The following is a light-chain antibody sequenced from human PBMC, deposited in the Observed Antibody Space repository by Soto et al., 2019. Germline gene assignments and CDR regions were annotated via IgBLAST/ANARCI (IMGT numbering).Light chain of an antibody. V-gene: IGLV2-14*01. CDR2: DVN. CDR3: SSYTGSSTFV. J-gene: IGLJ1*01. CDR1: SSDVGGYNY. Sequence: LTQPAPVSGSPGQSITISCTGTSSDVGGYNYVSWYQQLPGKAPKLMIYDVNNRPSGVSNRFSGSKSGNTASLTISGLQAEDEADYYCSSYTGSSTFVFGTGTKVTVL.